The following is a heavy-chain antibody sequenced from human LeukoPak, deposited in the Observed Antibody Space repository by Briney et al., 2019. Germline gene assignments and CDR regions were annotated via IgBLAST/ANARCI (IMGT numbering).Heavy chain of an antibody. Sequence: GGSLRLSCAASGFTFSSYGMHWVRQAPGKGLEWVAVISYDGSNKYYADSVKGRFTISRDNSKNTLYLQMNSLRAEDTAVYYCAKDPLQHFYGMDVWGQGTTVTVSS. CDR1: GFTFSSYG. CDR3: AKDPLQHFYGMDV. CDR2: ISYDGSNK. V-gene: IGHV3-30*18. J-gene: IGHJ6*02. D-gene: IGHD3-3*02.